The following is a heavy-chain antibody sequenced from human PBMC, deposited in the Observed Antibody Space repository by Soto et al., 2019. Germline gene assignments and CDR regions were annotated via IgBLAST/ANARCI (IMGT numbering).Heavy chain of an antibody. J-gene: IGHJ6*02. Sequence: SETLSLTCAVYGGSFSGYYWSWIRQPPGKGLEWIGEINHSGSTNYNPSLKSRVTISVDTSKNQFSLKLSSVTAADTAVYYCARLRQLGALSYYYYGMDVWGQGTTVTVSS. V-gene: IGHV4-34*01. CDR2: INHSGST. D-gene: IGHD6-6*01. CDR1: GGSFSGYY. CDR3: ARLRQLGALSYYYYGMDV.